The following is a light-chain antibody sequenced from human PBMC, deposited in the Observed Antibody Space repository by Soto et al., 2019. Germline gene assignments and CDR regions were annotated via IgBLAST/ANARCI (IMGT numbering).Light chain of an antibody. CDR3: QQYAGWPRT. Sequence: EIVMTQSPATLSVSPGDRVTLSCRASQSIGTNLLWLQQSPGQPPRLLISGASDRVAGVPDRFSGSGSGTDFTLTISGLQSEDCAVYYCQQYAGWPRTFGQGTKLEIK. CDR1: QSIGTN. CDR2: GAS. J-gene: IGKJ2*01. V-gene: IGKV3-15*01.